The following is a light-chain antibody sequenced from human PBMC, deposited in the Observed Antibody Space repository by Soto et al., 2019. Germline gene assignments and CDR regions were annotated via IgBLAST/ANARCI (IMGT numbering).Light chain of an antibody. CDR2: GAS. CDR1: QSVSSSY. V-gene: IGKV3-20*01. Sequence: VLKQSPGTLSLSAGERATLSCRASQSVSSSYLAWYQQKPGQAPRLLIYGASSRATGIPDRFSGSESGTDFTLTISRLEPEDFAVYYCQQYGSSPFTFGPGTKVDIK. J-gene: IGKJ3*01. CDR3: QQYGSSPFT.